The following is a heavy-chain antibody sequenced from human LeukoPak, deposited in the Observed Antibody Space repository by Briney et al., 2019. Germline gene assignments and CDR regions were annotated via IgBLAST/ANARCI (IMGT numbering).Heavy chain of an antibody. CDR2: ISYSGST. Sequence: PSETLSLTCTVSGGSVSSYYWSWIRQPPGKGLEWIGYISYSGSTNYNPSLKSRVTMSVDTSKNQFSLKLGSVTAADTAVYYCARSGYCSGGSCYGGVSDPWGQGTLVTVSS. CDR3: ARSGYCSGGSCYGGVSDP. J-gene: IGHJ5*02. CDR1: GGSVSSYY. D-gene: IGHD2-15*01. V-gene: IGHV4-59*08.